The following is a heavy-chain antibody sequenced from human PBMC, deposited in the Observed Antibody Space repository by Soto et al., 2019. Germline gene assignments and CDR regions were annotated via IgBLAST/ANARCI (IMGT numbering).Heavy chain of an antibody. CDR1: GFTFSSYG. V-gene: IGHV3-33*01. J-gene: IGHJ4*02. CDR2: IWYDGSNK. D-gene: IGHD3-22*01. CDR3: ARGPGSPEAYYYDSSGDYYFDY. Sequence: QVQLVESGGGVVQPGRSLRLSCAASGFTFSSYGMHWVRQAPGKGLEWVAVIWYDGSNKYYADSVKGRFTISRDNSKNTLYLQMNSLRAEDTAVYYCARGPGSPEAYYYDSSGDYYFDYWGQGTLVTVSS.